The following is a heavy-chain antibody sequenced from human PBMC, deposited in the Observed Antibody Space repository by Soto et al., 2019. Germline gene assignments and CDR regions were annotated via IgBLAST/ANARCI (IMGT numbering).Heavy chain of an antibody. V-gene: IGHV1-46*01. CDR3: AGDEGAALGFQY. CDR2: LNPDGGST. J-gene: IGHJ4*02. Sequence: QVQLVQSGAEVKEPGASVTVSCTASGYTFTDSYIHWLRQAPGQGLEWMGVLNPDGGSTMYIQKFQGRVTLTRDMSTSTVHMVLSALSSDDTATYYCAGDEGAALGFQYWGQGTPVNVFS. CDR1: GYTFTDSY. D-gene: IGHD6-25*01.